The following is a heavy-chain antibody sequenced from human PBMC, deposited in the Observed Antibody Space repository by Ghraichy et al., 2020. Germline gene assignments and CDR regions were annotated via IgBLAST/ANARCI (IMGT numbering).Heavy chain of an antibody. CDR1: GGSISSSSYY. CDR3: ARLYDNRAFDV. Sequence: ETLSLTCSVSGGSISSSSYYWGWIRQPPGEGLEWIGNIFYTGSTYYNPSLKSRLTIPVDTSKNQFSLKLSSVTAADTAVYYCARLYDNRAFDVWGQGTMVTVSS. V-gene: IGHV4-39*01. CDR2: IFYTGST. J-gene: IGHJ3*01. D-gene: IGHD1-14*01.